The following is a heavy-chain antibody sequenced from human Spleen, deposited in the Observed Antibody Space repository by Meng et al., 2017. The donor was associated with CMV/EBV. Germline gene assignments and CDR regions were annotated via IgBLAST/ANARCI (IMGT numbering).Heavy chain of an antibody. Sequence: CKASGYTFTGYYMHWVRQAPGQGLEWMGWINPNSGGTNYAQKFQGRVTMTRDTSISTAYMELSRLRSDDTAAYYCARVVTTSGWFDPWGQGTLVTVSS. CDR3: ARVVTTSGWFDP. J-gene: IGHJ5*02. CDR2: INPNSGGT. D-gene: IGHD4-11*01. CDR1: GYTFTGYY. V-gene: IGHV1-2*02.